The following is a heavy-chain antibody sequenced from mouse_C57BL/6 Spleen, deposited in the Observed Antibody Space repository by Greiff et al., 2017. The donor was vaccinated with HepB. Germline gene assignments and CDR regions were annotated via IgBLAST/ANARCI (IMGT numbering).Heavy chain of an antibody. CDR2: IYPSDSET. CDR3: ARSGDGYLYYAMDY. Sequence: QVQLQQPGAELVRPGSSVKLSCKASGCTFTSYWMDWVKQRPGQGLEWIGNIYPSDSETHYNQKFKDKATLTVDKSSSTAYMQLSSLTSEDSAVYYCARSGDGYLYYAMDYWGQGTSVTVSS. D-gene: IGHD2-3*01. CDR1: GCTFTSYW. V-gene: IGHV1-61*01. J-gene: IGHJ4*01.